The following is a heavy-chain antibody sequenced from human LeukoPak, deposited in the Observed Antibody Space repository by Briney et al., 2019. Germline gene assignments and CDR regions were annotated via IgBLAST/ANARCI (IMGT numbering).Heavy chain of an antibody. CDR3: ASRGAVAGRPVGAFDI. CDR1: GYSISSGYY. CDR2: IYHSGST. V-gene: IGHV4-38-2*02. D-gene: IGHD2-15*01. Sequence: SETLSLTCTVSGYSISSGYYWGWIRQPPGKGLEWIGSIYHSGSTYCNPSLKSRVTISVDTSKNQFSLKLSSVTAADTAVYYCASRGAVAGRPVGAFDIWGQGTMVTVSS. J-gene: IGHJ3*02.